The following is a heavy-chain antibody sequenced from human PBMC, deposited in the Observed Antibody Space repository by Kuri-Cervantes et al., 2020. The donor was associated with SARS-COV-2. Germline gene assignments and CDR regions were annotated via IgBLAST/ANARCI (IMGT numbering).Heavy chain of an antibody. CDR2: ISWDGGST. J-gene: IGHJ4*02. Sequence: GGSLRLTCAASGFTFDDYTMHWVRQAPGKGLEWVSLISWDGGSTYYADSVKGRFTISRDNSKNSLYLQMNSLRTEDTALYYCAKGTARMTFYFDYWGQGTLVTVSS. CDR1: GFTFDDYT. D-gene: IGHD1-1*01. V-gene: IGHV3-43*01. CDR3: AKGTARMTFYFDY.